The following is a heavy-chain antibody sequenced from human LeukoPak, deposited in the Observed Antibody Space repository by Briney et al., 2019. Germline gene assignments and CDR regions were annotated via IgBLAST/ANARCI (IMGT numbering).Heavy chain of an antibody. CDR2: ISGSGGST. V-gene: IGHV3-23*01. J-gene: IGHJ4*02. CDR3: AKSPRLQPYCSSTSCRQFGFFDY. CDR1: GFTFSSYA. Sequence: GGSLRLSCAASGFTFSSYAMSWVRQAPGKGLEWVSAISGSGGSTYYADSVKGRFTISRDNSKNTLYLQMNSLRAEDTAVYYCAKSPRLQPYCSSTSCRQFGFFDYWGQGTLVTVSS. D-gene: IGHD2-2*01.